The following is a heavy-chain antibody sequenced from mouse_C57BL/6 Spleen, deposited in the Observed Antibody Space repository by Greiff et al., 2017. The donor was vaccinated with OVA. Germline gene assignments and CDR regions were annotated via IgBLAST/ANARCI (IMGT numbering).Heavy chain of an antibody. Sequence: QVQLQQSGAELMKPGASVKLSCKATGYTFTGYWIEWVKQRPGHGLEWIGEILPGSGSTNYNAKFKGKATFTADTSSNTAYMQLSSLTTEVSAIYYFARFPIYDGSRDYWGQGTTLTVSS. CDR3: ARFPIYDGSRDY. V-gene: IGHV1-9*01. D-gene: IGHD2-3*01. J-gene: IGHJ2*01. CDR1: GYTFTGYW. CDR2: ILPGSGST.